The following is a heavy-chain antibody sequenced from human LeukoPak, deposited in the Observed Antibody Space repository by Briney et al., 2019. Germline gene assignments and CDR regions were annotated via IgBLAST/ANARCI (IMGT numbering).Heavy chain of an antibody. J-gene: IGHJ6*03. Sequence: ASVKVSCKASGYTFTKCYMHWVRQAPGQGLEWMGLINPIGGLTSYAQKFQGRVTMTRDMSTSTVYMELSSLRAEDTAVYYCAKGSKEVLFTRDHHMDVWGKGTTVTISS. CDR2: INPIGGLT. D-gene: IGHD3-3*01. CDR3: AKGSKEVLFTRDHHMDV. CDR1: GYTFTKCY. V-gene: IGHV1-46*01.